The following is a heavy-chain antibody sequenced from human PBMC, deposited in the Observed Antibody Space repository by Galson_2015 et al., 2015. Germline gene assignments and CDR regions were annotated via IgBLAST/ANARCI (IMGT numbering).Heavy chain of an antibody. CDR2: IYYSGST. D-gene: IGHD3-10*01. CDR1: GGSVSSGSYY. J-gene: IGHJ4*02. Sequence: ETLSLTCTVSGGSVSSGSYYWSWIRQPPGKGLEWIGYIYYSGSTNYNPSLKSRVTISVDTSKNQFSLKLSSVTAADTAVYYCASGYYGSGSYYPGDWGQGTLVTVSS. CDR3: ASGYYGSGSYYPGD. V-gene: IGHV4-61*01.